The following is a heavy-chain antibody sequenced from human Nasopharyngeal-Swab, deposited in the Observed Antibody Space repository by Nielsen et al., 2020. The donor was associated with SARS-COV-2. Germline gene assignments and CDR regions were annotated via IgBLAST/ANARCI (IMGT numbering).Heavy chain of an antibody. CDR2: IYYSGST. V-gene: IGHV4-59*13. D-gene: IGHD3-3*01. J-gene: IGHJ4*02. Sequence: PGKGLEWIGYIYYSGSTNYNPSLKSRVTISVDTSKNQFSLKLSSVTAADTAVYYCARGTTIFGVVITPFDYWGQGTLVTSPQ. CDR3: ARGTTIFGVVITPFDY.